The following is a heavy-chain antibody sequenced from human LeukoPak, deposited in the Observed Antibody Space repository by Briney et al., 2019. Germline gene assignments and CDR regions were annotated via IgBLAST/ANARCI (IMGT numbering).Heavy chain of an antibody. Sequence: SVKVSCKASGGTFSSYAISWVRQAPGQGLEWMGGIIPIFGTANYAQKFQGRVTITTDESTSTAYMELSSLRSEDTAVYYCAYSWTAVDDNWFDPWGQGTLVTVSS. CDR1: GGTFSSYA. D-gene: IGHD1-20*01. J-gene: IGHJ5*02. CDR2: IIPIFGTA. CDR3: AYSWTAVDDNWFDP. V-gene: IGHV1-69*05.